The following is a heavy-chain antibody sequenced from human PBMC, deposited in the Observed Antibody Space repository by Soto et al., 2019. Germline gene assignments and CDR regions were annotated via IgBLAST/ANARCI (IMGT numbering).Heavy chain of an antibody. CDR1: GGSISSGGYY. V-gene: IGHV4-31*03. J-gene: IGHJ5*02. Sequence: SETLSLTCTVSGGSISSGGYYWNWIRQHPGKGLEWIGYIYYSGSTYYNPSLKSRVTISVDTSKNQFSLKLSSVTAAGTAVYYCARYAFLRYFDWLSPWGQGTLVTVSS. D-gene: IGHD3-9*01. CDR2: IYYSGST. CDR3: ARYAFLRYFDWLSP.